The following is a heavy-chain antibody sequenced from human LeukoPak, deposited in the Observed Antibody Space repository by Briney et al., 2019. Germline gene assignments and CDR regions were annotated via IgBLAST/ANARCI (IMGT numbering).Heavy chain of an antibody. CDR1: GYTFTGYY. J-gene: IGHJ4*02. D-gene: IGHD6-13*01. CDR3: ARDNTGPGIAAAGTFDFDY. Sequence: ASEKVSCKASGYTFTGYYMHWVRQAPGQGLEWMGWINPNSGGTNYAQKFQGRVTMTRDTSISTAYMELSRLRSDDTAVYYCARDNTGPGIAAAGTFDFDYWGQGTLVTVSS. V-gene: IGHV1-2*02. CDR2: INPNSGGT.